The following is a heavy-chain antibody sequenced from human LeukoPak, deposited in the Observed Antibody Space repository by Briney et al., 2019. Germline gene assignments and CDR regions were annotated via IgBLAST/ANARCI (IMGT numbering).Heavy chain of an antibody. CDR1: GYTFTSYG. CDR3: ARDGGGYYYDSSGYYHPFDY. CDR2: IIAYNGNT. Sequence: ASVKVSCKASGYTFTSYGISWVRQAPGQGLEWMGWIIAYNGNTNYAQKLQGRVTMTTDTSTSTAYMELRSLRSDDTAVYYCARDGGGYYYDSSGYYHPFDYWGQGTLVTVSS. J-gene: IGHJ4*02. V-gene: IGHV1-18*01. D-gene: IGHD3-22*01.